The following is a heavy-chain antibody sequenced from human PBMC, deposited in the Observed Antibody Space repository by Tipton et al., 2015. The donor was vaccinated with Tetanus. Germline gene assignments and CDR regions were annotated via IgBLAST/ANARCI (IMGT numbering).Heavy chain of an antibody. CDR3: ARVKGTYNHYGLDV. CDR1: GGSIGSGDYS. J-gene: IGHJ6*02. D-gene: IGHD3-10*01. CDR2: IYNRGGT. V-gene: IGHV4-30-2*01. Sequence: TLSLTCTVSGGSIGSGDYSWSWIRQPPGKGLEWIGYIYNRGGTWYNPSLKSRVTISEDRSQNQISLRLRSVTAADTAVYYCARVKGTYNHYGLDVWGQGTTVTVAS.